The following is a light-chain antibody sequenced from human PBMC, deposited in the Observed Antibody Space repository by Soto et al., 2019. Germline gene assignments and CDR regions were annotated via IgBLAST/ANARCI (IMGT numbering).Light chain of an antibody. J-gene: IGKJ1*01. V-gene: IGKV3-15*01. CDR1: QSVSSN. Sequence: EIVMTQSPATLSVSPGERATLSCRASQSVSSNLAWYQQKPGQAPRLLIYGASTRATGIPARFSGSGSGTEFTLTISSLXSEDFAIYYCQHYNNWPPWTFGQGTKVEIK. CDR2: GAS. CDR3: QHYNNWPPWT.